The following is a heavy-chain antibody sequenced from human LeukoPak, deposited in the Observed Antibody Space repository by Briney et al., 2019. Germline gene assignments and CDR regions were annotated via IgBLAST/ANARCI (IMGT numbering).Heavy chain of an antibody. V-gene: IGHV1-2*02. CDR2: INPNSGGT. CDR3: ARVGPGYCSSTSCSRVAFDI. Sequence: ASVKVSCKASGYTFTGYYMHWVRQAPGQGLEWMGWINPNSGGTNYAQKFQGRVTITADKSTSTAYMELSSLRSEDTAVYYCARVGPGYCSSTSCSRVAFDIWGQGTMVTVSS. D-gene: IGHD2-2*01. J-gene: IGHJ3*02. CDR1: GYTFTGYY.